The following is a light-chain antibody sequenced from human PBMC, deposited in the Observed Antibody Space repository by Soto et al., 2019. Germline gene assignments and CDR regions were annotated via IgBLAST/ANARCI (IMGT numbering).Light chain of an antibody. V-gene: IGKV1-27*01. CDR3: HKDNSAPFT. CDR2: AAS. J-gene: IGKJ3*01. CDR1: QDISNY. Sequence: DIQMTQSPASLSASVGNRVTITCRASQDISNYLAWYQQKPGKVPKLLIYAASTLHSGVPSRFGGSGSGTDFTLAISSLQPEDGATYYCHKDNSAPFTVGPGTKVDIK.